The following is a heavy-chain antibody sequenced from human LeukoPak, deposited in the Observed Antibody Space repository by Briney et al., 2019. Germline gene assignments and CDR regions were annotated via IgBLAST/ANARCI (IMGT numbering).Heavy chain of an antibody. J-gene: IGHJ4*02. CDR3: AAGGFLEWPTIDY. CDR2: IYSGGST. V-gene: IGHV3-66*01. D-gene: IGHD3-3*01. CDR1: GFTVSSSY. Sequence: GGSLRLSCAASGFTVSSSYMSWVRQAPGKGLEWVSVIYSGGSTYYADSVKGRFTISRDNSKNTLYLQMNSLRAEDTAVYYCAAGGFLEWPTIDYWGQGTLVTVSS.